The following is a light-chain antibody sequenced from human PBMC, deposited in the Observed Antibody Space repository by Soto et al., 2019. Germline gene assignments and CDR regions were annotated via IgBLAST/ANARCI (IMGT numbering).Light chain of an antibody. Sequence: IEMTQYNSTLSSSVGDRVTITCRASQSIISWLAWYQQKPGKAPKLLIYAASSLQSGVPSRFSGSGSGTDFTLTISCLQPEDFATYYCQQSYSTPWRFGDGTNV. CDR3: QQSYSTPWR. CDR1: QSIISW. CDR2: AAS. J-gene: IGKJ1*01. V-gene: IGKV1-39*01.